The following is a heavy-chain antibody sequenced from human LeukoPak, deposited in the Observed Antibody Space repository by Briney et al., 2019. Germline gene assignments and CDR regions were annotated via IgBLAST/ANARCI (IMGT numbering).Heavy chain of an antibody. J-gene: IGHJ4*02. D-gene: IGHD5-18*01. CDR2: INHSGST. CDR3: ARERGYSYRLADY. V-gene: IGHV4-34*01. Sequence: SETLSLTCAVYGGSFSGYYWSWLRQPPGKGVEWIGEINHSGSTNYNPSLTSRVTISVDTSKNQFSLKLSSVTAADTAVYYCARERGYSYRLADYWGQGTLVTVSS. CDR1: GGSFSGYY.